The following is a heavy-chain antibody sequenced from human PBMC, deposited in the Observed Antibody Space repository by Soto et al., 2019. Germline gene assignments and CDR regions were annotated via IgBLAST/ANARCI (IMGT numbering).Heavy chain of an antibody. CDR1: GGSVSSGSYY. Sequence: QVQLQESGPGLVKPSETLSLTCIVSGGSVSSGSYYWSWIRQPPGKGLEWIGFIYYTGRTSYNPYLKSRVTISVDTSKNQFSLKLSSGTAADTAVYFCATMSSSGYPLDYWGRGTLGTVSS. J-gene: IGHJ4*02. CDR3: ATMSSSGYPLDY. CDR2: IYYTGRT. V-gene: IGHV4-61*01. D-gene: IGHD3-22*01.